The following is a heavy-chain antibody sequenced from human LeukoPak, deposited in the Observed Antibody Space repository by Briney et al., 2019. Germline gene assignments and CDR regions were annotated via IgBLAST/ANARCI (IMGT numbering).Heavy chain of an antibody. Sequence: GGSLRLSCAASGFTFSSYAMSWVRQAPGKGLEWVSAISGSGGSTYYADSVKGRFTISRDNSKNTLYLQMNSLRAEDTAVYYCAKDQSENSSGWYVGDAFDIWGQGTMVTVSS. D-gene: IGHD6-19*01. J-gene: IGHJ3*02. CDR3: AKDQSENSSGWYVGDAFDI. V-gene: IGHV3-23*01. CDR2: ISGSGGST. CDR1: GFTFSSYA.